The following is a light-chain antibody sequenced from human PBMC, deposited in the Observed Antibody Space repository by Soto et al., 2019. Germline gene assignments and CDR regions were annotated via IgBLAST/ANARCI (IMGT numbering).Light chain of an antibody. J-gene: IGKJ5*01. CDR3: QQRSNWPLT. Sequence: EIVMTQSPATLSVSPGERATLSCMAGQGVTTNFAWYQQKSGQSPRLLIYDVSIRATGVPARFSGTGSETDFTLTISGLQSEDSAVYYCQQRSNWPLTFGQGTRLEIK. V-gene: IGKV3-15*01. CDR1: QGVTTN. CDR2: DVS.